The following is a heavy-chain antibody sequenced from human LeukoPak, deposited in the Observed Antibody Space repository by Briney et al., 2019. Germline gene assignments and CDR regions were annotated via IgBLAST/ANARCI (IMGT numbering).Heavy chain of an antibody. V-gene: IGHV1-3*01. CDR1: GYTFTSYS. CDR2: SKVGHGST. J-gene: IGHJ5*01. CDR3: ARVVPWGWGAEGFDS. Sequence: GASVKVSCKAFGYTFTSYSIHWVRQAPGQSLDWMGGSKVGHGSTIYSQKFQGRVTITRDTSASTAHLALSSLTSEHPALHYSARVVPWGWGAEGFDSWGQGTLVTVSS. D-gene: IGHD6-19*01.